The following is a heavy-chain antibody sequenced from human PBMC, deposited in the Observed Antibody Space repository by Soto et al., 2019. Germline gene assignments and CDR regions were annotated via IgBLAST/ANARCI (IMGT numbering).Heavy chain of an antibody. Sequence: EVQVLESGGGLVQPGGSLRLSCAASGFTIRNYAMSWVRQAPGKALEWVAGISGTTDRTYYRDSVEGRFTIFKDTSKNTLYLGMNSLRAEDTALYRCEGSWTWGQGTLVTVSS. CDR3: EGSWT. J-gene: IGHJ1*01. CDR2: ISGTTDRT. V-gene: IGHV3-23*02. CDR1: GFTIRNYA. D-gene: IGHD5-12*01.